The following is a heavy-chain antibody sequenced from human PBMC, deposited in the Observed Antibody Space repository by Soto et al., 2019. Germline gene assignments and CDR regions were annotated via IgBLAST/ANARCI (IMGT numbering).Heavy chain of an antibody. CDR2: ISGTSGGT. V-gene: IGHV3-23*01. J-gene: IGHJ4*02. D-gene: IGHD3-10*01. Sequence: EVRLLESGGALVQPGGSLRLSCAASGFTFSSYAMSWVRQAPGKGLQWVSVISGTSGGTYYADYVKGRFTISRDNSKNTVYLQMNSLRVEDTAIYYCAKDTWFGEFGDYWGQGTLFTVSS. CDR3: AKDTWFGEFGDY. CDR1: GFTFSSYA.